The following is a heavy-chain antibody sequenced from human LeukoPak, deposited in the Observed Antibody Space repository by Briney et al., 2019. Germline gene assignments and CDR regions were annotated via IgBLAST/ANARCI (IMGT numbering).Heavy chain of an antibody. J-gene: IGHJ4*02. V-gene: IGHV3-23*01. CDR2: ISGSGGST. Sequence: GGSLRLSCAASGFTFSSYAMSWVRQAPGKGLEWVSAISGSGGSTYYADSAKGRFTISRDNSKNTLYLQMNSLRAEDTAVYYCAKGVTMIVVVIIHWGQGTLVTVSS. CDR3: AKGVTMIVVVIIH. D-gene: IGHD3-22*01. CDR1: GFTFSSYA.